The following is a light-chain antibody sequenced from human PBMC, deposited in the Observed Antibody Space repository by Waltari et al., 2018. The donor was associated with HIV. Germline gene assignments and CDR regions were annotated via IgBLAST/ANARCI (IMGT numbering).Light chain of an antibody. CDR3: SSYAGSYIWV. CDR1: SNDVGAYGF. CDR2: DVI. V-gene: IGLV2-11*01. J-gene: IGLJ3*02. Sequence: QSALTQPRSVSGSPGQSVTISCTGTSNDVGAYGFVSWYQQHPGKAPGLMLFDVISRPSGCPDRFSVSKSGSTASLTISGLQAEDEADYYCSSYAGSYIWVFGGGTKLTVL.